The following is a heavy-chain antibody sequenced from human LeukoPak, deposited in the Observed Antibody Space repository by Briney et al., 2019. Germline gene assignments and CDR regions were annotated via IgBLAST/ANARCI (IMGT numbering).Heavy chain of an antibody. V-gene: IGHV7-4-1*02. CDR1: GYTFSHYV. CDR2: INTNTGNP. D-gene: IGHD6-6*01. Sequence: ASVKVSYKASGYTFSHYVLNWVRQAPGQGLEWMGWINTNTGNPTYAQGFTGRFVFSLDTSVSTAYLQISGLKAEDTAVYYCARDLEEYSSPNWFDPWGQGTLVTVSS. J-gene: IGHJ5*02. CDR3: ARDLEEYSSPNWFDP.